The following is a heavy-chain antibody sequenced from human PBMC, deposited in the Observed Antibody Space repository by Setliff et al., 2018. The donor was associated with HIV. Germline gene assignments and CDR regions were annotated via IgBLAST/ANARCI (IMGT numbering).Heavy chain of an antibody. J-gene: IGHJ6*03. CDR2: ISGSGGST. Sequence: GGSLRLSCAASGFTFSSYAMSWVRQAPGKGLEWVSAISGSGGSTYYADSVEGRFTISRDNSKNTLYLQMNSLRAEDTAVYYCATGGGPLVYYYYYMDVWGKGTTVTV. CDR3: ATGGGPLVYYYYYMDV. CDR1: GFTFSSYA. V-gene: IGHV3-23*01. D-gene: IGHD3-10*01.